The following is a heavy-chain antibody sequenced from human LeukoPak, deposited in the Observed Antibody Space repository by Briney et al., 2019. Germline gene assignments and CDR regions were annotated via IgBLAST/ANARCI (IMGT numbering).Heavy chain of an antibody. D-gene: IGHD3-10*01. V-gene: IGHV4-59*01. CDR1: GGSISSYY. J-gene: IGHJ3*02. CDR2: IYYSGST. CDR3: AREALNFTMDAFDI. Sequence: SETLSLTCTVSGGSISSYYWSWIRQPPGKGLEWIGYIYYSGSTNYNPSLKSRVTISVDTSKNQFSLELSSVTAADTAVYYCAREALNFTMDAFDIWGQGTMVTVSS.